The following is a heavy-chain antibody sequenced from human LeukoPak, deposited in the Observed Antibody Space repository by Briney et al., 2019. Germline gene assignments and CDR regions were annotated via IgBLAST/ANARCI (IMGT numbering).Heavy chain of an antibody. J-gene: IGHJ4*02. CDR3: IIGSSWPRTLDY. Sequence: ASVKVSCKASGYTFTDYDIHWVRQAPGQGLQWVGCIHLNSGGTNYAQKFQGRVTMTRNTSISTAYMELSSLRSEDTAVYYCIIGSSWPRTLDYWGQGTLVTVSS. D-gene: IGHD6-13*01. CDR2: IHLNSGGT. V-gene: IGHV1-2*02. CDR1: GYTFTDYD.